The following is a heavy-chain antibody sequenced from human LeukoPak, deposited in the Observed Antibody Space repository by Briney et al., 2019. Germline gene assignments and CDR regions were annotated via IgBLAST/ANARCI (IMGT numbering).Heavy chain of an antibody. D-gene: IGHD3-10*01. CDR2: IYTSGST. CDR3: ARDASPITMIRGSRFDP. J-gene: IGHJ5*02. Sequence: SQTLSLTCTVSGGSISSGSYYWSWIRQPAGKGLEWIGRIYTSGSTNYNPSLKSRVTISVDTSKNQFSLKLSSVTAADTAVYYCARDASPITMIRGSRFDPWGQGTLVTVSS. CDR1: GGSISSGSYY. V-gene: IGHV4-61*02.